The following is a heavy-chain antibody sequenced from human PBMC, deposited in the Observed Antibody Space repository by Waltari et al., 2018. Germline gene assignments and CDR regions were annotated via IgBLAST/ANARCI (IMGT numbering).Heavy chain of an antibody. Sequence: EQLQESGPGLVKPSQPLSLTCAVSGGSICSGSYYCSCIRQPAGRGLVWCGYIYTSGSTNYTPTLKSRVTISVNTSKNQSSLKLSSVTAADTAVYYCASLDSSDAFDIWGQGTMVTVSS. CDR1: GGSICSGSYY. V-gene: IGHV4-61*09. D-gene: IGHD3-22*01. J-gene: IGHJ3*02. CDR2: IYTSGST. CDR3: ASLDSSDAFDI.